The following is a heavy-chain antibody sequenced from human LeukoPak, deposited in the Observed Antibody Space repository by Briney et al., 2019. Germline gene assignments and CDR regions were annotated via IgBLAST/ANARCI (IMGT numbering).Heavy chain of an antibody. D-gene: IGHD2-2*01. J-gene: IGHJ3*02. V-gene: IGHV3-11*04. Sequence: GGSLRLSCAASGFTFSDYYMSWIRQAPGKGLEWVSYISSSGSTIYYADSVKGRFTISRDNAKNSLYLQMNRLRAEDTAVYYCAREGTSIFIVVVPAAIRDAFDIWGQGTMVTVSS. CDR1: GFTFSDYY. CDR2: ISSSGSTI. CDR3: AREGTSIFIVVVPAAIRDAFDI.